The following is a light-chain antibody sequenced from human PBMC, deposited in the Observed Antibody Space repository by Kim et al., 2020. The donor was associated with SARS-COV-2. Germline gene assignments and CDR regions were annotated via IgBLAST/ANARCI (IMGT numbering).Light chain of an antibody. CDR1: SLRSYY. Sequence: LGQTVRITCQGDSLRSYYAIWYQQKPGHAPVLVIYGKNNRPSGIPDRFSGSSSGNPASLTITGAQAEDEADYYCNSRDSSGNHLGVFGGGTQLTVL. CDR2: GKN. CDR3: NSRDSSGNHLGV. J-gene: IGLJ3*02. V-gene: IGLV3-19*01.